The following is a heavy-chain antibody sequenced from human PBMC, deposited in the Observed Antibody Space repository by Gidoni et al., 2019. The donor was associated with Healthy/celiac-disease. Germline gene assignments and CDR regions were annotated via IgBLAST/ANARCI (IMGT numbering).Heavy chain of an antibody. V-gene: IGHV1-69*04. Sequence: QVQLVQSGAEVKKPGSSVKVSCKASGGTFSSYAISWVRQAPGQGLEWMGRIIPILGIANYAQKFQGRVTITADKSTSTAYMELSSLRSEDTAIYYCALRVSGSGVAYWGQGTLVTVSS. J-gene: IGHJ4*02. CDR3: ALRVSGSGVAY. D-gene: IGHD3-10*01. CDR1: GGTFSSYA. CDR2: IIPILGIA.